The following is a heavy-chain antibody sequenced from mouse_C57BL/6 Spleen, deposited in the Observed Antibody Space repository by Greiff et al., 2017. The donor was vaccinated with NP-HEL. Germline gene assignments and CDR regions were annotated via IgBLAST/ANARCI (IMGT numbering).Heavy chain of an antibody. Sequence: QVQLQQSGPELVKPGASVKISCKASGYTFTDYYINWVKQRPGQGLEWIGWIFPGSGSTYYNEKFKGKATLTVDKSSSTAYMLLSSLTSEDSAVYFCAREGDYEYDGQSYFDYWGQGTTLTVSS. D-gene: IGHD2-4*01. CDR2: IFPGSGST. CDR1: GYTFTDYY. CDR3: AREGDYEYDGQSYFDY. V-gene: IGHV1-75*01. J-gene: IGHJ2*01.